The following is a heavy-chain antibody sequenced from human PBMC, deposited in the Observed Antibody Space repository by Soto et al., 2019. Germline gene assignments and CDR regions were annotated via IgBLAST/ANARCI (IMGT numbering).Heavy chain of an antibody. D-gene: IGHD3-10*01. CDR3: VRQSEYYYATGRAAPLYGLDV. Sequence: QLQLQESGPGLVMPSETLSLTCTVSGGSISITSYYWGWIRQPPGKGLEWIGNIYYSGSTYHNPSLKSRVTVSADTTKNQFYLKVSSVTAADTAMYYCVRQSEYYYATGRAAPLYGLDVWGQGTTVTVS. V-gene: IGHV4-39*01. CDR2: IYYSGST. J-gene: IGHJ6*02. CDR1: GGSISITSYY.